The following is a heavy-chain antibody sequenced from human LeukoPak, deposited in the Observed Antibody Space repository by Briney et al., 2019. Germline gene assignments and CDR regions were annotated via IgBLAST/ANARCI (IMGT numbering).Heavy chain of an antibody. CDR2: IDPSDSYT. V-gene: IGHV5-10-1*01. Sequence: AESLKISCKGSGYSITSYWISWVRQMPGEGLEWRGRIDPSDSYTNYSASFQGHVTISADKSISTAHRQWSSLKASDNALYYCARKTRVRGVTYYYGMDVWGKGTTVTVSS. D-gene: IGHD3-10*01. CDR1: GYSITSYW. CDR3: ARKTRVRGVTYYYGMDV. J-gene: IGHJ6*04.